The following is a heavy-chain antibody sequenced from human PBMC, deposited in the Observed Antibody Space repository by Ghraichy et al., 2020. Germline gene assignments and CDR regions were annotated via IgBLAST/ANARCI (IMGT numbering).Heavy chain of an antibody. Sequence: SETLSLTCTVSGGSISNYYWSWIRQPPGKGLEWIGYIHYTGITNYNSSLKSRVTISVNTSKNQFSLKLRSVTAADTAVYYCARVGQYDFRSGYSNWYFDLWGRGTLVTVSS. J-gene: IGHJ2*01. CDR3: ARVGQYDFRSGYSNWYFDL. CDR2: IHYTGIT. V-gene: IGHV4-59*01. CDR1: GGSISNYY. D-gene: IGHD3-3*01.